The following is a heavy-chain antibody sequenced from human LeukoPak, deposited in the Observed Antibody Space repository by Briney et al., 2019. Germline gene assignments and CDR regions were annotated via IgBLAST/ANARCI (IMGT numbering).Heavy chain of an antibody. V-gene: IGHV3-30*02. D-gene: IGHD6-13*01. J-gene: IGHJ6*03. CDR2: IRYDGSNK. Sequence: GGSLRLSCAASGFTFSSYGMHWVREAPGKGLEWVAFIRYDGSNKYYADSVKGRFTISRDNSKNTLYLQMNSLRAEDTAVYYCAKTRRIAAAGTNYYMDVWGKGTTVTVSS. CDR3: AKTRRIAAAGTNYYMDV. CDR1: GFTFSSYG.